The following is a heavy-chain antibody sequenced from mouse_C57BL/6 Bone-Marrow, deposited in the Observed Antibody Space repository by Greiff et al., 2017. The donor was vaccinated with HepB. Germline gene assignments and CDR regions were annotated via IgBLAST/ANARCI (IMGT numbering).Heavy chain of an antibody. CDR3: ARGAPLARPFAY. CDR1: GFTFSSYA. V-gene: IGHV5-4*01. CDR2: ISDGGSYT. Sequence: EVQWVESGGGLVKPGGSLKLSCAASGFTFSSYAMSWVRQTPEKRLEWVATISDGGSYTYYPDNVKGRFTISRDNAKNNLYLQMSHLKSEDTAMYYCARGAPLARPFAYWGQGTLVTVSA. D-gene: IGHD6-1*01. J-gene: IGHJ3*01.